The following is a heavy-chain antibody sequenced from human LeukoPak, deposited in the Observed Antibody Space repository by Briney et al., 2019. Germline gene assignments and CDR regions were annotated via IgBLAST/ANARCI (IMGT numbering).Heavy chain of an antibody. V-gene: IGHV1-18*01. CDR3: ARGVSNRWLED. CDR2: ITAYNGNT. CDR1: GYSFTTYG. D-gene: IGHD5-24*01. Sequence: GASVKVSCKASGYSFTTYGINWVRQAPGQGLEWMGWITAYNGNTNYAQKFQGRFTMSTDRSTTTAYMELRSLKSDDTAVYYCARGVSNRWLEDWGQGTLVTVSS. J-gene: IGHJ4*02.